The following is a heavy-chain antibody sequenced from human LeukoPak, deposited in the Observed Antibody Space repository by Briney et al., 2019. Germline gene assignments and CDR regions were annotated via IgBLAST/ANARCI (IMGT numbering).Heavy chain of an antibody. CDR1: GFSFSAYA. CDR3: VRGLAAAGNDGFFDF. V-gene: IGHV3-30*15. Sequence: PGGSLRLSCAASGFSFSAYATHWVRQAPGKGPEWVALISTDGNHRYYADSVKGRFTISRDNSKNMLFLQVSVLRVEDTAVFFCVRGLAAAGNDGFFDFWGPGTLVTVSS. J-gene: IGHJ4*02. D-gene: IGHD6-13*01. CDR2: ISTDGNHR.